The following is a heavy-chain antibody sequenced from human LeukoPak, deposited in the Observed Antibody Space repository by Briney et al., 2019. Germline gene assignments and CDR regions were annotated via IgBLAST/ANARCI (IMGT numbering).Heavy chain of an antibody. J-gene: IGHJ4*02. CDR1: GFTFSDSG. CDR2: ISFDGSRR. D-gene: IGHD4-17*01. V-gene: IGHV3-30*18. Sequence: GGSLRLSCAASGFTFSDSGMHWVRQAPGKGLEWVAIISFDGSRRFYADSVRGRFTVSRDNSKNTLFLQMDSLSADDTGVYYCAKEGTDYGDYPYFFDYWGQGTLVTVSS. CDR3: AKEGTDYGDYPYFFDY.